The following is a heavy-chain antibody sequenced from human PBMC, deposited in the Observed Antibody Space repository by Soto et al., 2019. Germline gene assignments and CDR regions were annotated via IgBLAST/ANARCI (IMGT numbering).Heavy chain of an antibody. J-gene: IGHJ1*01. CDR2: IYYSGST. CDR1: GGSISSSRYY. D-gene: IGHD6-6*01. CDR3: ASSIAARIHFQH. Sequence: QLQLQESGPGLVKPSETLSLTCTVSGGSISSSRYYWGWIRQPPGKGLEWIGSIYYSGSTYYNPSLRRQVTISVDTSKNQFSLKLSSVPAADTAVYYCASSIAARIHFQHWGQGTLVTVSS. V-gene: IGHV4-39*01.